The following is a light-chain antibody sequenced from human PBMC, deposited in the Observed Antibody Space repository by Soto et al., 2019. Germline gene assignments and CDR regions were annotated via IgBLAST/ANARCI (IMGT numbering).Light chain of an antibody. CDR3: SSSTSSTTHVV. CDR2: DVS. V-gene: IGLV2-14*01. J-gene: IGLJ2*01. Sequence: QSALTQPASVSGSPGQSIIISCTGTSSDIGAYNYVSWYQQYPGKAPKLMIYDVSHRPSGISNRFSGSKSGNTASLTISGLQAEDEADYYCSSSTSSTTHVVFGGGTKLTVL. CDR1: SSDIGAYNY.